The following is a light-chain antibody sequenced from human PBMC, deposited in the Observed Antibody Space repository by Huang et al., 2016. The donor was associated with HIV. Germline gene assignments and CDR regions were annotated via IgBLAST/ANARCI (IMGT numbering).Light chain of an antibody. CDR2: GAS. J-gene: IGKJ1*01. CDR1: QSISSS. Sequence: DIQMTQSPSSLSAAVGDRVTITCRASQSISSSLHWYQQKPGKAPNPLIYGASNLQGGVPSRFSGSGARTYCTHFTLTISSLQPEDFATYYCQQSYSTPRTFGQGTKVEIK. V-gene: IGKV1-39*01. CDR3: QQSYSTPRT.